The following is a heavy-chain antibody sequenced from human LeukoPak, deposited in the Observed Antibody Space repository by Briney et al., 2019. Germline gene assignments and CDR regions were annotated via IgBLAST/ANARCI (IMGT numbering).Heavy chain of an antibody. J-gene: IGHJ3*02. V-gene: IGHV4-59*01. CDR3: ARGRDGYNYGAFDI. D-gene: IGHD5-24*01. Sequence: SETPSLTCTVSGGSISSYYWSWIRQPPGKGLEWIGYIYYSGSTNYNPSLKSRVTISVDTSKNQFSLKLSSVTAADTAVYYCARGRDGYNYGAFDIWGQGTMVTVSS. CDR1: GGSISSYY. CDR2: IYYSGST.